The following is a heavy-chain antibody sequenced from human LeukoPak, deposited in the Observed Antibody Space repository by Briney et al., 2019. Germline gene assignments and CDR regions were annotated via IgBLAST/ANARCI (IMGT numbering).Heavy chain of an antibody. CDR2: INHSGST. CDR1: GGSFSGYY. V-gene: IGHV4-34*01. CDR3: ASLPKGYYYYMDV. J-gene: IGHJ6*03. Sequence: PSETLSLTCAVYGGSFSGYYWSWIRQPPGKGLEWIGEINHSGSTNHNPSLKSRVTISVDTSKNQFSLKLSSVTVADTAVYYCASLPKGYYYYMDVWGKGTTVTVSS.